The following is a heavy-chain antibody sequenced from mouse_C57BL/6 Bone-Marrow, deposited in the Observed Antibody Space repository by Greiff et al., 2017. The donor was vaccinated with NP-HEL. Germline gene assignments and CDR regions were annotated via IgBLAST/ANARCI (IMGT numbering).Heavy chain of an antibody. CDR2: IWTGGGT. D-gene: IGHD1-1*01. CDR1: GFSLTSYA. J-gene: IGHJ1*03. V-gene: IGHV2-9-1*01. CDR3: ARNSGTTVVATNYWYFDV. Sequence: VQLQQSGPGLVAPSQSLSITCTVSGFSLTSYAISWVRQPPGKGLEWLGVIWTGGGTNYNSALKSRLSISKDNSKSQVFLKMNSLQTDDTARYYCARNSGTTVVATNYWYFDVWGTGTTVTVSS.